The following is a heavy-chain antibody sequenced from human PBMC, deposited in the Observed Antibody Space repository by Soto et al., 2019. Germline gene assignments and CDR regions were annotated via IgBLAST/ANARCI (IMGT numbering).Heavy chain of an antibody. CDR1: RLTVSIYG. V-gene: IGHV3-33*01. CDR2: IWYDGSNK. J-gene: IGHJ3*02. D-gene: IGHD3-22*01. Sequence: WSPRISGSASRLTVSIYGVHWVRKATGKGLERVAVIWYDGSNKYYADSVKGRFTISRDNSKNTLYLQMNSLRAEDTAVYYCASPRASYYDSSAKGRSAFDIWGQGTMVTV. CDR3: ASPRASYYDSSAKGRSAFDI.